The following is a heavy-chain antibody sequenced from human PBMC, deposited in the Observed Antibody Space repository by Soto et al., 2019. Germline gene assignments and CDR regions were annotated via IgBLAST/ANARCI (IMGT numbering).Heavy chain of an antibody. CDR1: GFDFSDFH. Sequence: LRLSCAGSGFDFSDFHISWVRQAPGKGLEWISYISSSLGHTDYADSVKGRFTISRDNAKSSVFLEMSDLRSDDTAAYYCAANWNFGLNFWGQGTLVTVSS. V-gene: IGHV3-11*03. D-gene: IGHD1-1*01. CDR3: AANWNFGLNF. J-gene: IGHJ4*02. CDR2: ISSSLGHT.